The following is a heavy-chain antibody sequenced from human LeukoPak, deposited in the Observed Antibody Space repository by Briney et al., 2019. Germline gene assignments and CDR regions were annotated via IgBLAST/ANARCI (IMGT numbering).Heavy chain of an antibody. CDR3: ASSTTVTTSFDY. Sequence: ASVKVSCKASGGTFSSYAISWVRQAPGQGLEWMGWINPNSGGTNYAQKFQGWVTMTRDTSISTAYMELSRLRSDDTAVYYCASSTTVTTSFDYWGQGTLVTVSS. V-gene: IGHV1-2*04. D-gene: IGHD4-11*01. J-gene: IGHJ4*02. CDR1: GGTFSSYA. CDR2: INPNSGGT.